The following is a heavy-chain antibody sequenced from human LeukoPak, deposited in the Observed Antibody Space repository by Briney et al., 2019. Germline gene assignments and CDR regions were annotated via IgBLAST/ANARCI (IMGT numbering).Heavy chain of an antibody. Sequence: GGSLRLSCTASGFTFGDYLMSWFRQAPGKGLEWIGFIRRKLDGGTAEYAASVKGRFTISRDDSTSIAYLQMNSLKTEDTAVYYCSRSSGWLSVYWGQGTLVTVSS. CDR1: GFTFGDYL. CDR2: IRRKLDGGTA. J-gene: IGHJ4*02. V-gene: IGHV3-49*03. D-gene: IGHD6-19*01. CDR3: SRSSGWLSVY.